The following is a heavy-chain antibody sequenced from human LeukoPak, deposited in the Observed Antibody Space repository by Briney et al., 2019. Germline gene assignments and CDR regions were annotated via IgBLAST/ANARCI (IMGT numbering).Heavy chain of an antibody. CDR3: ARGPTTVVTPYFDY. CDR2: ISSSSSYI. V-gene: IGHV3-21*01. J-gene: IGHJ4*02. D-gene: IGHD4-23*01. CDR1: GFTFSSYS. Sequence: GGSLRLSCAASGFTFSSYSMNWVRQAPGKGLEWVSSISSSSSYIHYADSVKGRFTISRDNAKNSLYLQMNSLRAEDTAVYYCARGPTTVVTPYFDYWGQGTLVTVSS.